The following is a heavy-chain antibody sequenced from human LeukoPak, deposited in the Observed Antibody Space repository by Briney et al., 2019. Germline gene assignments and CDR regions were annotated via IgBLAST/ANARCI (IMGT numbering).Heavy chain of an antibody. J-gene: IGHJ4*02. V-gene: IGHV3-13*01. Sequence: GGSLRLSCAASGFSFSSYNMHWVRQAPGRGLEYVSAIGTAGDTYYPDSVKGRFTISRNNAKNSLYLQMDSLRAEDTAVYFCASAPRTGYYDYWGQGTLVTVSS. CDR2: IGTAGDT. CDR3: ASAPRTGYYDY. CDR1: GFSFSSYN. D-gene: IGHD3/OR15-3a*01.